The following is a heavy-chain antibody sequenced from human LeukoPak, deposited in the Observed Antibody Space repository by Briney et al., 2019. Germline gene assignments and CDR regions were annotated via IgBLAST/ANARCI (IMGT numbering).Heavy chain of an antibody. CDR1: GFTFNTFN. J-gene: IGHJ4*02. D-gene: IGHD3-9*01. Sequence: ESGGSLRLSCAASGFTFNTFNMNWVRQAPGKGLEWVSSITSGGDYIYYADSVKGRFTTSRDNAKNSLSLQLNSLRVEDTAVYYCARGHYDVLAASYKWTPDYWGQGTLVTVSS. V-gene: IGHV3-21*01. CDR2: ITSGGDYI. CDR3: ARGHYDVLAASYKWTPDY.